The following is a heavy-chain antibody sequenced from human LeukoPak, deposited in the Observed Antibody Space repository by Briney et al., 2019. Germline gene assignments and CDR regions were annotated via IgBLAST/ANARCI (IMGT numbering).Heavy chain of an antibody. J-gene: IGHJ4*02. CDR1: GYTFGNYS. CDR2: IIAGNGNT. CDR3: ATVSGYSSSWFDY. V-gene: IGHV1-3*01. Sequence: PSLKVSCKPYGYTFGNYSMYWVRQAPGQRLEWMGWIIAGNGNTKYSQKFQGRVTITRDTSASTAYMELSSLRSQDTAVCYCATVSGYSSSWFDYWGQGTLVTVSS. D-gene: IGHD6-13*01.